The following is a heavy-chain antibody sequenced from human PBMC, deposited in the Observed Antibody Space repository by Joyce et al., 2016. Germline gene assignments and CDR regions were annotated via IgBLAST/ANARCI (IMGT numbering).Heavy chain of an antibody. Sequence: EVQLVESGGGLVQPGRSLRLSCTASGFTFGGYAMSWVRQAPGKGLEWVGFIRSKAYGGTTEYAASVKGRFTISRDDSKSIAYLQMNSLKTEDTAVYYCTRACGGSCFDYWGQGTLVTVSS. CDR3: TRACGGSCFDY. CDR2: IRSKAYGGTT. D-gene: IGHD2-15*01. CDR1: GFTFGGYA. V-gene: IGHV3-49*04. J-gene: IGHJ4*02.